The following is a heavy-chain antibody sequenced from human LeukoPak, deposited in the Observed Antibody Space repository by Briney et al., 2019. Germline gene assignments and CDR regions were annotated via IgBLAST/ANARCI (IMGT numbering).Heavy chain of an antibody. CDR2: INPRGGNA. CDR3: ARVAMVRGVVSYKFGMDV. CDR1: GYIFNNYD. D-gene: IGHD3-10*01. J-gene: IGHJ6*02. V-gene: IGHV1-8*01. Sequence: GASVKVSCTASGYIFNNYDLNWVRQAPGQGVEWMGWINPRGGNAGSAQSFQGRITMTRDISITTAYMELTSLRSDDTAIYYCARVAMVRGVVSYKFGMDVWGQGTTVIVSS.